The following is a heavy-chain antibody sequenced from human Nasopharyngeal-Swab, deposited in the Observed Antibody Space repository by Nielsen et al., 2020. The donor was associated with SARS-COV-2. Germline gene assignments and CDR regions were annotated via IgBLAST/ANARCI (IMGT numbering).Heavy chain of an antibody. CDR1: GLSFSGYW. CDR2: ISGSGDTT. V-gene: IGHV3-23*01. D-gene: IGHD2-21*01. Sequence: GESLKISCAASGLSFSGYWMSWVRQAPGKGLEWVSIISGSGDTTYYADSVKDRFTISRDNSKNTLYLQTNSLRVEDTAVYYCAKAPYLRGLDVWGQGTTVTVSS. J-gene: IGHJ6*02. CDR3: AKAPYLRGLDV.